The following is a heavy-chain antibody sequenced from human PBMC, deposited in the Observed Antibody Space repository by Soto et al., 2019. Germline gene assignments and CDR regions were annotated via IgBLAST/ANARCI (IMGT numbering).Heavy chain of an antibody. CDR2: IIPIFGTA. CDR1: GGTFSSYA. J-gene: IGHJ6*02. V-gene: IGHV1-69*01. CDR3: ARVPDPMKRTGYYYYYGMDV. Sequence: QVQLVQSGAEVKKPGSSVKVSCKASGGTFSSYAISWVRQAPGQGLEWMGGIIPIFGTANYAQKFQGRVTITADESTSTAYMELSSLRSEDTAVYYCARVPDPMKRTGYYYYYGMDVWGQGTTVTVSS.